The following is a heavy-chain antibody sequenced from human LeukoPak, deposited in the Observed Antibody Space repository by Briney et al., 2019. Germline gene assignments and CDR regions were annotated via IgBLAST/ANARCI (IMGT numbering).Heavy chain of an antibody. Sequence: GASVKVSCKAPGYTFTSYGISWVRQGPGQGLEWVGWISAYNGNTNYAQKLQGRVTMTTDTSTSTAYMELRSLRSDDTAVYYCARVRGDSSGYSYVFRYFDLWGRGTLVTVSS. D-gene: IGHD3-22*01. CDR1: GYTFTSYG. V-gene: IGHV1-18*01. J-gene: IGHJ2*01. CDR3: ARVRGDSSGYSYVFRYFDL. CDR2: ISAYNGNT.